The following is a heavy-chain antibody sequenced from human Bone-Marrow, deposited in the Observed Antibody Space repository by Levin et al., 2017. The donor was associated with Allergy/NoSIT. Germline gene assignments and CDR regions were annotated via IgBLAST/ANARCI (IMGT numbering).Heavy chain of an antibody. D-gene: IGHD1-1*01. V-gene: IGHV1-46*01. Sequence: ASVKVSCKASGYTFTTHYAHWVRQAPGQGLEWMGIINPSDGSTSYTQKFQGRVTMTRDTSTSTLYMELSSLRSEDTGMYYCARAQWNGNFDLWGQGTMVTVSS. CDR2: INPSDGST. CDR1: GYTFTTHY. J-gene: IGHJ3*01. CDR3: ARAQWNGNFDL.